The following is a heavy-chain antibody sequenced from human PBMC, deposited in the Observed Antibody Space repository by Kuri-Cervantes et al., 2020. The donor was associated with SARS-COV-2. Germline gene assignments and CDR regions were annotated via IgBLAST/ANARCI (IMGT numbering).Heavy chain of an antibody. CDR2: ISYDGSNK. D-gene: IGHD1-1*01. Sequence: GESLKISCAASGFTFSSYGMHWVRQAPGKGLEWVAVISYDGSNKYYADSVKGRFTISRDNSKNTLYLQMNSLRAEDTAVYYCARDLYMRRLDAFDIWGQGTMVTVSS. CDR3: ARDLYMRRLDAFDI. J-gene: IGHJ3*02. CDR1: GFTFSSYG. V-gene: IGHV3-30*19.